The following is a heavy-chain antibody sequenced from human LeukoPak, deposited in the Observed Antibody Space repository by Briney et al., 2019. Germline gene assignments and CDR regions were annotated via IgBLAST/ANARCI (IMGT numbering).Heavy chain of an antibody. CDR2: IYYSGST. D-gene: IGHD2-21*01. CDR1: GGSVSSGSYY. Sequence: SETLSLTCTVSGGSVSSGSYYWSWIRQPPGKGLEWIGYIYYSGSTNYNPSLKSRVTISVDTSKNQFSLKPSSVTAADTAVYYCARDVAPKGFDYWGQGTLVTVSS. J-gene: IGHJ4*02. V-gene: IGHV4-61*01. CDR3: ARDVAPKGFDY.